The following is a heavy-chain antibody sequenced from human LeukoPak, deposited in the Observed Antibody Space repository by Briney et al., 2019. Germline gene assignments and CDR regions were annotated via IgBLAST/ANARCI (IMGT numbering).Heavy chain of an antibody. Sequence: GASVKVSCKASGGTFSSYAISWVRQAPGQGLEWMGGIIPIFGTANYAQKFQGRVTVTRDTSTSTIYMELSSLSSEDTAVYYCARDSNDCIDYWGQGTLVTVSS. CDR1: GGTFSSYA. D-gene: IGHD2-21*02. V-gene: IGHV1-69*05. CDR3: ARDSNDCIDY. CDR2: IIPIFGTA. J-gene: IGHJ4*02.